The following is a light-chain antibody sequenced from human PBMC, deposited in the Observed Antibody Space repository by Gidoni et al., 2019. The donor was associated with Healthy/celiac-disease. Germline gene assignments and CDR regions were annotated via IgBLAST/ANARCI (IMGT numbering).Light chain of an antibody. V-gene: IGLV5-45*01. CDR2: YKSDSDK. J-gene: IGLJ3*02. Sequence: LSASPGASASLTCTLRSGINVGTYRIYWYQQKPGSPPQYLLRYKSDSDKQQGSGVPSRFSGSKDASANAGILLISGLQSEDEADYYCMIWHSSAWVFGGGTKLTV. CDR3: MIWHSSAWV. CDR1: SGINVGTYR.